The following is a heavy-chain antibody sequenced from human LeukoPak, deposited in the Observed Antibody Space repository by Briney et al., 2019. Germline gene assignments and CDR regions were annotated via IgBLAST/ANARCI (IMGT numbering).Heavy chain of an antibody. CDR3: ARAHYDYVWGSYRYSNYYYGMDV. J-gene: IGHJ6*02. D-gene: IGHD3-16*02. CDR1: GFTFSDYY. CDR2: ISSSGSTI. V-gene: IGHV3-11*01. Sequence: GGSMRLSSAAYGFTFSDYYMSWIRQAPGKGLGWVSYISSSGSTIYYADSVKGRFTIYRDNAKNSLYLQMNSLRAEDTAVYYCARAHYDYVWGSYRYSNYYYGMDVWGQGTTVTVSS.